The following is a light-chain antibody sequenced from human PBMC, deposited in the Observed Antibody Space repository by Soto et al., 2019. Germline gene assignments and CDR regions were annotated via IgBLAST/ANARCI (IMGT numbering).Light chain of an antibody. J-gene: IGLJ1*01. V-gene: IGLV2-14*01. Sequence: QSALTQPASVSASPGQSITISCTGTSSDVGTYDDVSWYRQHPGKAPRLLIYEVTNRHSGVSNRFSGSKSGDTASLTISGLQAEDEGDYYCSSYTIGSTYVFGSGTKLTVL. CDR2: EVT. CDR3: SSYTIGSTYV. CDR1: SSDVGTYDD.